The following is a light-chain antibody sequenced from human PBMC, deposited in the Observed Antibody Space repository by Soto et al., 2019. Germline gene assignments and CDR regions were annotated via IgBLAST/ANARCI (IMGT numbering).Light chain of an antibody. Sequence: EIVVTQSPATLSVSPGERATLSCRASQSVGNNFAWYQQKPGQAPRLLIFATSTRATGVPARFSGSGSGTEFTLTISSLQSEDSAVYYCQQYNTWPTFGQGTKVEIK. CDR3: QQYNTWPT. V-gene: IGKV3-15*01. CDR2: ATS. CDR1: QSVGNN. J-gene: IGKJ1*01.